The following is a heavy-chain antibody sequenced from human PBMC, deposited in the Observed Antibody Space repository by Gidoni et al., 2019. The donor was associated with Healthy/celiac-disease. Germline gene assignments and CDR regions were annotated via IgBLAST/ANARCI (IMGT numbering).Heavy chain of an antibody. Sequence: QVQLVESGGGVVQPGRSLRLSCAASGFTFSSYGMHWVRPAPGKGLEWVAVISYDGSNKYYADSVKGRFTISRDNSKNTLYLQMNSLRAEDTAVYYCAKQGYCSSTSCYGFYYGMDVWGQGTTVTVSS. CDR1: GFTFSSYG. J-gene: IGHJ6*02. CDR2: ISYDGSNK. V-gene: IGHV3-30*18. CDR3: AKQGYCSSTSCYGFYYGMDV. D-gene: IGHD2-2*01.